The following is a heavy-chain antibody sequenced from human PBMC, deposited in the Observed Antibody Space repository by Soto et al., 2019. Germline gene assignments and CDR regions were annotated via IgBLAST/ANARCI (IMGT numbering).Heavy chain of an antibody. CDR2: ISSSGSTI. J-gene: IGHJ6*02. V-gene: IGHV3-48*03. Sequence: PGGSLRLSCAASAFIFSNYEMNWVRQAPGKGLEWISYISSSGSTIYYADSVKGRLTTSRDNAKNSLYLQMNSLRAEDTAIYYCARDILASWSWVYGMDVWGQGTTVTVYS. CDR1: AFIFSNYE. D-gene: IGHD3-3*02. CDR3: ARDILASWSWVYGMDV.